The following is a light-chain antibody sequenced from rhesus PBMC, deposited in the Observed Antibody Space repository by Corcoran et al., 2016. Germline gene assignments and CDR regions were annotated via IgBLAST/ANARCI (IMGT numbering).Light chain of an antibody. J-gene: IGKJ3*01. Sequence: DIQMTQFPSSLSASVGDRVTITCRASQGITNDLAWYQQKPGETPKLLIYEASSLQSGIPSRFSGSGSGTDFTLTISSLQSEDFATYFCQHYYTTPFTFGPGTKLDIK. CDR2: EAS. CDR1: QGITND. CDR3: QHYYTTPFT. V-gene: IGKV1-25*01.